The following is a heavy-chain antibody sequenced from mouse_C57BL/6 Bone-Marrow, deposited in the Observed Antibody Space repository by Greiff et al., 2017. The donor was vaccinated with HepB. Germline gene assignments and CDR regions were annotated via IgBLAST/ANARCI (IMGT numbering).Heavy chain of an antibody. CDR1: GYTFTSYW. CDR3: AENFYWYFDV. CDR2: IDPSDSYT. J-gene: IGHJ1*03. V-gene: IGHV1-59*01. Sequence: QVQLQQPGAELVRPGPSVKLSCKASGYTFTSYWMHWVKQRPGQGLEWIGVIDPSDSYTNYNQKFKGKATLTVDTSSSTAYMQLSSLTSEDSAVYYCAENFYWYFDVWGTGTTVTVSS.